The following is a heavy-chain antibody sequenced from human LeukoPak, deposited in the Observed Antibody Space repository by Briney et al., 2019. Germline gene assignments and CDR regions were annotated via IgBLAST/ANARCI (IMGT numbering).Heavy chain of an antibody. CDR1: GYTFTGYY. CDR3: AREGYGGGQDFDV. V-gene: IGHV1-2*02. CDR2: INPNNGGT. Sequence: ASVKVSCKVSGYTFTGYYMHWVRQAPGQGLEWMGWINPNNGGTNYAQKFQGRVTMTRDTTISPAYVDLSRLKSDDTAVYYCAREGYGGGQDFDVWGQGTMVTVSS. D-gene: IGHD1-26*01. J-gene: IGHJ3*01.